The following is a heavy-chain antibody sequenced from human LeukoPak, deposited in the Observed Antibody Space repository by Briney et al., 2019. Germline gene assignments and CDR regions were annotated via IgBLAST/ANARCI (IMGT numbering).Heavy chain of an antibody. J-gene: IGHJ4*02. Sequence: ASVKVSCKASGYTFTSYAMHWVRQAPGQRLEWMGWINAGNGNTKYSQNFQGRVTITRDTSASTAYMELSSLRSEDTAVYYCARVSGWRFGESSVDYWGQGTLVTVSS. D-gene: IGHD3-10*01. V-gene: IGHV1-3*01. CDR3: ARVSGWRFGESSVDY. CDR2: INAGNGNT. CDR1: GYTFTSYA.